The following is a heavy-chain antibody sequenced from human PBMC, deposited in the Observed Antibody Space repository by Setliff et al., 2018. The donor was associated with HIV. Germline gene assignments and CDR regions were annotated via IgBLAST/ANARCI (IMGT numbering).Heavy chain of an antibody. D-gene: IGHD3-9*01. J-gene: IGHJ4*02. CDR1: GFSFSTYD. CDR2: ILRGISDT. V-gene: IGHV3-23*03. CDR3: VKGAWLDDY. Sequence: GGSLRLSCAASGFSFSTYDMSWVRQAPGKGLEWVSVILRGISDTYYADSVKGRFTISRDNSKNTLYPQMNSLRVEDTAVYYCVKGAWLDDYGAQGTQVTVSS.